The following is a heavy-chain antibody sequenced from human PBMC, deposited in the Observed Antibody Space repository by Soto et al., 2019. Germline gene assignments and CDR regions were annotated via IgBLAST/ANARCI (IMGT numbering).Heavy chain of an antibody. J-gene: IGHJ6*02. CDR2: IYYSGST. CDR1: GGSISSYY. CDR3: ASYSSGWYDYYYYYGMDV. D-gene: IGHD6-19*01. V-gene: IGHV4-59*01. Sequence: SETLSLTCTVSGGSISSYYWSWVRRPPGKGLEWIGYIYYSGSTNYNPSLKSRVTITVDTSKNQFSLKLSSVTAADTAVYYCASYSSGWYDYYYYYGMDVWGQGTTVTVSS.